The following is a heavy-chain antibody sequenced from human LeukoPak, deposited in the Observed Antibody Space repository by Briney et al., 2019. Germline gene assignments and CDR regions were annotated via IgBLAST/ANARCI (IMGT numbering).Heavy chain of an antibody. Sequence: KCSETLSLTCTVSGGSISSSSYYWAWIRQPPGKGLEWIGSIYYSGSTYYNPSLKSRVTISVDTSKNQFSLKLSSVTAADTAVYYCARRNDQTDAFDIWGQGTMVTVSS. CDR2: IYYSGST. V-gene: IGHV4-39*01. D-gene: IGHD1-1*01. CDR1: GGSISSSSYY. CDR3: ARRNDQTDAFDI. J-gene: IGHJ3*02.